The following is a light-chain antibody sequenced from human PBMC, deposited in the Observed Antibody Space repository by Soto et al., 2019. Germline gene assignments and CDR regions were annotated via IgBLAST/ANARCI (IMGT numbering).Light chain of an antibody. Sequence: DIQMTQSPSTLSASVGDRVTITCRASQSISSWLAWYQQKPGKAPKLLIYTASSLESGVPSRFSGSGSGTEFTLTISSLQPEDFATYYCQQYNSYRTFGKGTKVEIK. CDR1: QSISSW. V-gene: IGKV1-5*03. CDR3: QQYNSYRT. CDR2: TAS. J-gene: IGKJ1*01.